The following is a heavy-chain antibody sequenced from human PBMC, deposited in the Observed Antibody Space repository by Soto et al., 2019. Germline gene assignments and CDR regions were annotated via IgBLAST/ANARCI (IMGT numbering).Heavy chain of an antibody. CDR3: ARAPEGIAVAGTLRFDY. J-gene: IGHJ4*01. V-gene: IGHV3-48*02. Sequence: EVQLVESGGGLVQPGGSLRLSCAASGFTFSSYSMNWVRQAPGKGLEWVSYISSSSSTIYYADSVKGRFTISRDNAKNSLYLQMNSLRDEDTAVYYCARAPEGIAVAGTLRFDYWGHGTLVTVSS. D-gene: IGHD6-19*01. CDR2: ISSSSSTI. CDR1: GFTFSSYS.